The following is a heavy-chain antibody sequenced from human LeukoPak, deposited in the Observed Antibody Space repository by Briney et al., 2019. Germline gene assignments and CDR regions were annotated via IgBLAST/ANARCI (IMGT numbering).Heavy chain of an antibody. CDR1: GYTFTSYD. CDR3: AILEMATISYMDV. J-gene: IGHJ6*03. CDR2: MNPNSGNT. Sequence: ASVKVSCKASGYTFTSYDINWVRQATGQGLEWMGWMNPNSGNTGYAQKFQGRVTITRNTSISTAYMGLSSPRSEDTAVYYCAILEMATISYMDVWGKGTTVTVSS. D-gene: IGHD5-24*01. V-gene: IGHV1-8*03.